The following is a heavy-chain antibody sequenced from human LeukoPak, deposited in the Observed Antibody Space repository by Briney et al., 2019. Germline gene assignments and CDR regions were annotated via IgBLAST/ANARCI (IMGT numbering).Heavy chain of an antibody. V-gene: IGHV5-51*01. D-gene: IGHD2-15*01. Sequence: GESLKISCKASGYSFTRNWIGWMRQTPGKGLEWMGIIYPADSNTRYSPSFQGQVTISADTSISTAYLQWRRLKASDTAMYYCAGYCSGGTCLRSVAFDFWGQGTMVTVSS. CDR3: AGYCSGGTCLRSVAFDF. J-gene: IGHJ3*01. CDR2: IYPADSNT. CDR1: GYSFTRNW.